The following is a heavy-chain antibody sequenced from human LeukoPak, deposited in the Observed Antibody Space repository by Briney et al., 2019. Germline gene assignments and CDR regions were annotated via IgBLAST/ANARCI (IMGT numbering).Heavy chain of an antibody. J-gene: IGHJ4*02. CDR3: AKDVAVAEYYFDY. V-gene: IGHV3-23*01. CDR1: GLTFSSYA. CDR2: ISGSGGST. Sequence: GGSLRLSCAASGLTFSSYAMSWVRQAPGKGLEWVSAISGSGGSTYYADSVKGRFTISRDNSKNTLYLQMNSLRAEDTAVYYCAKDVAVAEYYFDYWGQGTLVTVSS. D-gene: IGHD6-19*01.